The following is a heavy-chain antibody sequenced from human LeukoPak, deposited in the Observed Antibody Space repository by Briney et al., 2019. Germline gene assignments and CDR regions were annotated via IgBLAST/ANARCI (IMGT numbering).Heavy chain of an antibody. CDR3: AKAGWYSAKTYATYDDAYDI. J-gene: IGHJ3*02. Sequence: GGSLRLSCTASGFAFSSYAVGWVRQAPGKGLEWVSAISGSGGSTYYADSVKGRFTISRDNSKNTLFLQMNSLRADDTAVYYCAKAGWYSAKTYATYDDAYDIWGRGTMVTVSS. CDR2: ISGSGGST. CDR1: GFAFSSYA. V-gene: IGHV3-23*01. D-gene: IGHD1-1*01.